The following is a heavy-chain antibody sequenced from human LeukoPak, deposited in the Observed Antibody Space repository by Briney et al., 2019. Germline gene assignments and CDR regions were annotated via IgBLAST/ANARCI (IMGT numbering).Heavy chain of an antibody. CDR3: ARGYSSSSFYYYYMDV. CDR2: IIPIFGTA. D-gene: IGHD6-6*01. CDR1: GGTLSSYA. Sequence: SVKVSCKASGGTLSSYAISWVRQAPGQGLEWMGGIIPIFGTANYAQKFQGRVTITTDESTSTAYMELSSLRSEDTAVYYCARGYSSSSFYYYYMDVWGKGTTVTVSS. V-gene: IGHV1-69*05. J-gene: IGHJ6*03.